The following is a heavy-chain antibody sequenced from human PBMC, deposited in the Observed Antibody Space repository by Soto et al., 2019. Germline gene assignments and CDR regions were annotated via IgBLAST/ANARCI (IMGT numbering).Heavy chain of an antibody. CDR2: ISYDGSNK. D-gene: IGHD5-18*01. V-gene: IGHV3-30*18. Sequence: QVQLVESGGGVVQPGRSLRLSCAASGFTFSSYGMHWVRQAPGKGLEWVAVISYDGSNKYYADSVKGRFTISRDNSKNTLYLQMNSLRAEDTAVYYCAKDRILRYSYGTTFDYWGQGTLVTVSS. CDR3: AKDRILRYSYGTTFDY. CDR1: GFTFSSYG. J-gene: IGHJ4*02.